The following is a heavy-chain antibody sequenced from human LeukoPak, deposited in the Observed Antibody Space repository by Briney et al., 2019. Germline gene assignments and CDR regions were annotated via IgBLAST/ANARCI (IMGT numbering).Heavy chain of an antibody. Sequence: GESLKISCKGSEDSVTNYWIGWVRQMPGKGLECMGIIYPGDSDTRYSPSFQGQVTISADKSISTAYLQWSSLKASDTAMYYCARHTAARPYYYYYYMDVWGKGTTVTVSS. D-gene: IGHD6-6*01. CDR1: EDSVTNYW. J-gene: IGHJ6*03. CDR2: IYPGDSDT. CDR3: ARHTAARPYYYYYYMDV. V-gene: IGHV5-51*01.